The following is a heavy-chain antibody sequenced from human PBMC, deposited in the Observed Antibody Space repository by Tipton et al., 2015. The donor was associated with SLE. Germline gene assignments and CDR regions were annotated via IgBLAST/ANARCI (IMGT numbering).Heavy chain of an antibody. D-gene: IGHD6-6*01. CDR2: INHSGCT. V-gene: IGHV4-34*01. J-gene: IGHJ5*02. CDR3: ARGGIATRWFDP. CDR1: GGSFSGYY. Sequence: LRLSCAVYGGSFSGYYWSWICQPPGKGLEWIGEINHSGCTNYNPSLTSRVTISVDTSKNQYSLKLSSVTAADTAVYYCARGGIATRWFDPWGQGTLVSVSS.